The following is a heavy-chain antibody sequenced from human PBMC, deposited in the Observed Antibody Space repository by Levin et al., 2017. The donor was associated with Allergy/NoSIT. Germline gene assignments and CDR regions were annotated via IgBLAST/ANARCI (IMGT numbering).Heavy chain of an antibody. V-gene: IGHV3-72*01. D-gene: IGHD3-22*01. CDR1: GFTFSDHY. CDR2: TRNKANSYTT. Sequence: GESLKISCAASGFTFSDHYMDWVRQAPGKGLEWVGRTRNKANSYTTEYAASVKGRFTISRDDSKNSLYLQMNSLKTEDTAVYYCARVSYDSSGDFDYWGQGTLVTVSS. CDR3: ARVSYDSSGDFDY. J-gene: IGHJ4*02.